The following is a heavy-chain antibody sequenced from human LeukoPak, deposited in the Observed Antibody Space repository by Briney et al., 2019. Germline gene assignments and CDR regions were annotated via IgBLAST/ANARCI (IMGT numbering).Heavy chain of an antibody. Sequence: GGSLRLSCAVSGFTFSTKSMNWVRQAPGKGLEYVSAISSNGGSTYYADSVKGRFTISRDNSKNTLYLQMSSLRAEDTAVYYCVNMQQLVNWGQGTLVTVSS. CDR1: GFTFSTKS. CDR3: VNMQQLVN. CDR2: ISSNGGST. D-gene: IGHD6-6*01. J-gene: IGHJ4*02. V-gene: IGHV3-64D*09.